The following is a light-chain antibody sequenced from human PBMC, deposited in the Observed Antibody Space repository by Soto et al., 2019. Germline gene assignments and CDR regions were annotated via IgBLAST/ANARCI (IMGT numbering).Light chain of an antibody. CDR1: SSNIGSNY. J-gene: IGLJ2*01. V-gene: IGLV1-47*02. CDR3: AAWDDSLSGHVV. CDR2: SNN. Sequence: QSVLTQPPSASGTPGQSVTISCSGSSSNIGSNYVYWYQQLPGTAPKLLIYSNNQRPSGVPDRFSGSKFGSSASLAISGLRSEDEADYSCAAWDDSLSGHVVFGGGTKVTVL.